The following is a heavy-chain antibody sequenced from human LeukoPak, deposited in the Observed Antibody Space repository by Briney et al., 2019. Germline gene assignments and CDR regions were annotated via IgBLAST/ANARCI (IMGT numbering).Heavy chain of an antibody. V-gene: IGHV3-53*01. D-gene: IGHD5-12*01. CDR2: IYSGGST. CDR1: RFTVSSNY. J-gene: IGHJ4*02. CDR3: ARGGGYDFRKSGVDFDY. Sequence: GGSLRLSCAASRFTVSSNYMSWVRQAPGKGLEWVSVIYSGGSTYYADSVKGRFTISRDNSKNTLYLQMNSLRAEDTAVYYCARGGGYDFRKSGVDFDYWGQGTLVTVSS.